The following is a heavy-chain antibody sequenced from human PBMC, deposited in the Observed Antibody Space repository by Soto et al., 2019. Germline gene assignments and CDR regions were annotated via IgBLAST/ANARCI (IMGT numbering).Heavy chain of an antibody. Sequence: PGGSLRLSCAASGFTFSSYGMHWVRQAPGKGLEWVAVIWYDGSNKYYADSVKGRFTISRDNSKNTLYLQMNSLRAEDTAVYYCARDLSYDSSGYYRGLYYYYGMDVWGQGTTVTVSS. CDR2: IWYDGSNK. CDR1: GFTFSSYG. CDR3: ARDLSYDSSGYYRGLYYYYGMDV. D-gene: IGHD3-22*01. V-gene: IGHV3-33*01. J-gene: IGHJ6*02.